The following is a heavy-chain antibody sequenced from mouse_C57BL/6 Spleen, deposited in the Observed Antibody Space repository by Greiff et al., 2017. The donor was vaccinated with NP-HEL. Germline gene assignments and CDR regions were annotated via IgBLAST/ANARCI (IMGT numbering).Heavy chain of an antibody. Sequence: QVQLQQSGAELVRPGTSVKVSCKASGYAFTNYLIEWVKQRPGQGLEWIGVINPGSGGTNYNEKFKGKATLTADKSSSTAYMQLSSLPSEDSAVYFCARKGYGNYVDYWGQGTTLTVSS. CDR2: INPGSGGT. CDR3: ARKGYGNYVDY. D-gene: IGHD2-1*01. CDR1: GYAFTNYL. J-gene: IGHJ2*01. V-gene: IGHV1-54*01.